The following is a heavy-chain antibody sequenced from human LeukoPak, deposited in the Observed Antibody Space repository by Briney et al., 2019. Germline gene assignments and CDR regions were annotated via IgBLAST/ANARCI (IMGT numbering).Heavy chain of an antibody. D-gene: IGHD5-18*01. CDR3: AKDRSSYGPPAAYYGMDV. J-gene: IGHJ6*02. CDR1: GFTFSSYA. V-gene: IGHV3-23*01. Sequence: GGSLRLSCAASGFTFSSYAMSWVRQAPGKGLEWVSGISGSGGSTYYADSVKGRFTISRDNSKNTLYLQMNSLRAEDTAVYYCAKDRSSYGPPAAYYGMDVWGQGTTVTVS. CDR2: ISGSGGST.